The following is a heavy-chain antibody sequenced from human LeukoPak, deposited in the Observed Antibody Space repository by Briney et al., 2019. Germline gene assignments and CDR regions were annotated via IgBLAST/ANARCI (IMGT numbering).Heavy chain of an antibody. D-gene: IGHD3-10*01. J-gene: IGHJ4*02. CDR2: ISYDGSNK. CDR1: GFTFSSYA. Sequence: PGGSLRLSCAASGFTFSSYAMSWVRQAPGKGLEWVAVISYDGSNKYYADSVKGRFTISRDNSKNTLYLQMNSLRAEDTAVYYCAKGSYGSGPHLVYFDYWGQGTLVTVSS. V-gene: IGHV3-30*18. CDR3: AKGSYGSGPHLVYFDY.